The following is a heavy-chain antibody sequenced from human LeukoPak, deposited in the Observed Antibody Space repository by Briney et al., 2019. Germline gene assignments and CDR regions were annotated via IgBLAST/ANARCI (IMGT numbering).Heavy chain of an antibody. V-gene: IGHV3-33*01. Sequence: GGSLRLSCAASGFTFSNYGMHWVRQAPGKGLEWVALISFDGSQKYYADSVKGRFTISRDNSKNTLYLQMNSLRAEDTAVYYCARDMVTVSSGYYDDYWGQGTLVTVSS. CDR1: GFTFSNYG. CDR3: ARDMVTVSSGYYDDY. J-gene: IGHJ4*02. CDR2: ISFDGSQK. D-gene: IGHD3-22*01.